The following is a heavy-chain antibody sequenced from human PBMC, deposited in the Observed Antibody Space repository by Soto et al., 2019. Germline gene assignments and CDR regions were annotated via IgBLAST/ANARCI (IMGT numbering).Heavy chain of an antibody. CDR1: GGSFRGYY. J-gene: IGHJ6*02. Sequence: QVQLQQWGAGLLKPSETLSLTCAVYGGSFRGYYWSWIRQPPGKGLEWTGEINHSGSTNYNPSLKSRVTISVDTSKNQFSLKLPSVTAADTAVYYCARVWGSRWEWGDYGMDVWGQGTTVTVSS. CDR3: ARVWGSRWEWGDYGMDV. D-gene: IGHD6-13*01. CDR2: INHSGST. V-gene: IGHV4-34*01.